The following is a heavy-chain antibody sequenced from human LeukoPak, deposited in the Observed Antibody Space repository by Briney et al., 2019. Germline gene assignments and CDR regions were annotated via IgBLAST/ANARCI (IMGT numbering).Heavy chain of an antibody. CDR1: GYTFTSYD. CDR2: MNPNSGNT. V-gene: IGHV1-8*01. CDR3: ARVRIVGATHDYYYGTDV. J-gene: IGHJ6*02. Sequence: ASVKVSCKASGYTFTSYDINWVRQATGQGLEWMGWMNPNSGNTGYAQKFQGRVTMTRNTSISTAYMELSSLRSEDTAVYYCARVRIVGATHDYYYGTDVWGQGTTVTVSS. D-gene: IGHD1-26*01.